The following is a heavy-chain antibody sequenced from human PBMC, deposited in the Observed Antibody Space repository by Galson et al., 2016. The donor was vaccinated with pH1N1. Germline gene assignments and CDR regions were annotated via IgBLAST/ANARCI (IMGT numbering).Heavy chain of an antibody. Sequence: SLRLSCAASGFTFSSYSMNWVRQAPGKGLEWVSYISSSNSTIYYADSVKGRFTISRDNATHSLYLQLNSLSAEYTAVYYCARVNHYYYYGMDVWGQGTTVTVSS. D-gene: IGHD1-14*01. CDR2: ISSSNSTI. CDR3: ARVNHYYYYGMDV. J-gene: IGHJ6*02. CDR1: GFTFSSYS. V-gene: IGHV3-48*01.